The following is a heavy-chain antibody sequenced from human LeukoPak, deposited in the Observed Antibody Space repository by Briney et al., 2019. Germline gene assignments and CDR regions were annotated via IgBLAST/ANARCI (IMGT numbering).Heavy chain of an antibody. Sequence: ASVKVSCKASGGTFSSYAISWVRQAPGQGLKWMGRIIPILGIANYAQKFQGRVTITADKSTSTAYMELSSLRSEDTAVYYCARGGSVGSTSSSRGYWGQGTLVTVSS. CDR2: IIPILGIA. CDR1: GGTFSSYA. CDR3: ARGGSVGSTSSSRGY. D-gene: IGHD2-2*01. V-gene: IGHV1-69*04. J-gene: IGHJ4*02.